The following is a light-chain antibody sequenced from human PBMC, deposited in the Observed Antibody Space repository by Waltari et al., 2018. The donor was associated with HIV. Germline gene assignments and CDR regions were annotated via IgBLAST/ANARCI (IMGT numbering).Light chain of an antibody. CDR3: STWDNSLSHWV. CDR1: ISHLGGNF. CDR2: RND. J-gene: IGLJ3*02. Sequence: QSVVTQPSSASGTPGQNISISCSGDISHLGGNFLYCYQQRPGTAPRLLIYRNDQRPSGVPDRFSGSKSATSASLAISGLRSEDEADYHCSTWDNSLSHWVFGGGTKVTVL. V-gene: IGLV1-47*01.